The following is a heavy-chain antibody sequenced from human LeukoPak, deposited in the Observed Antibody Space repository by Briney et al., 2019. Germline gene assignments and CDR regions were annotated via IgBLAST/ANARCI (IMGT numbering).Heavy chain of an antibody. Sequence: SQTLSLTCTVSGVSISSGSYYWSWIRQPAGKGLEWIGRIYTSGSTNYNPSLKSRVTISVDTSKNQFSLKLSSVTAADTAVYYCARGSSSGWPYNWFDPWGQGTLVTVSS. CDR2: IYTSGST. J-gene: IGHJ5*02. CDR1: GVSISSGSYY. D-gene: IGHD6-19*01. V-gene: IGHV4-61*02. CDR3: ARGSSSGWPYNWFDP.